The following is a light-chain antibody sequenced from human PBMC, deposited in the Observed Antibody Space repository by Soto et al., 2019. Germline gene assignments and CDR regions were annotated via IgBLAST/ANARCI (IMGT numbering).Light chain of an antibody. CDR3: ISYAGSNNWN. CDR2: EVS. J-gene: IGLJ1*01. Sequence: QSALTQPPSASGSPGQSVTISCTGTSSDVGGYNYVSWYQQHPGKAPKLMIYEVSKRPSGVPDRFSGSKSGNTASLTVSGLQAEDEADYYCISYAGSNNWNFGTGPKPTVL. CDR1: SSDVGGYNY. V-gene: IGLV2-8*01.